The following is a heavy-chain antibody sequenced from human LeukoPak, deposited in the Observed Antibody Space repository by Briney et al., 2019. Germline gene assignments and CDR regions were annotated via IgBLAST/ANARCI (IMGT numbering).Heavy chain of an antibody. V-gene: IGHV3-48*03. CDR2: ISSSCSTI. Sequence: GGSLRLSCAASGFTYSSYEMNWVRQASGKGLEWVSYISSSCSTIYYADSVKGRFTISRDNAKNLLYLQMNTLRAEDTAVYYCARAQSTMYDYWGQGTLVTVSS. CDR1: GFTYSSYE. D-gene: IGHD5/OR15-5a*01. CDR3: ARAQSTMYDY. J-gene: IGHJ4*02.